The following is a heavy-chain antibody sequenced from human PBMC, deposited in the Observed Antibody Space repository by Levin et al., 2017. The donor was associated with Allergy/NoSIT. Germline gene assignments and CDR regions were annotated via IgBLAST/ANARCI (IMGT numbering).Heavy chain of an antibody. D-gene: IGHD5/OR15-5a*01. CDR3: ARRSRPRGYYYYYMDV. V-gene: IGHV4-34*01. Sequence: MTSETLSLTCAVYGGSFSGYYWSWIRQPPGKGLEWIGEISHSGSTTYNPSLKSRVTISLDTSKNQFSLKLSSVTAANTAVYYCARRSRPRGYYYYYMDVWGKGTTVTVSS. CDR1: GGSFSGYY. J-gene: IGHJ6*03. CDR2: ISHSGST.